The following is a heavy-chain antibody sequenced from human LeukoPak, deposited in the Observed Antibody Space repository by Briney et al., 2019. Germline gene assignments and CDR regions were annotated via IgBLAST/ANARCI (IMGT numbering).Heavy chain of an antibody. Sequence: SETLSLTCTVSGGSISSYYWSWIRQPPGKGLEWIGYIYYSGSTNYNPSLKSRVTISVDTSKNQFSLKLSSVTAADTAVYYCARADSSGWYGTDYWGPGTLVTVSS. J-gene: IGHJ4*02. CDR2: IYYSGST. CDR1: GGSISSYY. D-gene: IGHD6-19*01. CDR3: ARADSSGWYGTDY. V-gene: IGHV4-59*01.